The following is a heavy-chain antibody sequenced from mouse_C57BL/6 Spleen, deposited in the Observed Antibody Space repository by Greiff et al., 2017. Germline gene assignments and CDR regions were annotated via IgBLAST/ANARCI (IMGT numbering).Heavy chain of an antibody. CDR2: IDPETGGT. V-gene: IGHV1-15*01. J-gene: IGHJ4*01. CDR1: GYTFTDYE. D-gene: IGHD1-1*01. CDR3: TRGGIYYYGSEIYYYAMDY. Sequence: QVQLKQSGAELVRPGASVTLSCKASGYTFTDYEMHWVKQTPVHGLEWIGAIDPETGGTAYNQKFKGKAILTADKSSSTAYMELRSLTSEDSAVYYCTRGGIYYYGSEIYYYAMDYWGQGTSVTVSS.